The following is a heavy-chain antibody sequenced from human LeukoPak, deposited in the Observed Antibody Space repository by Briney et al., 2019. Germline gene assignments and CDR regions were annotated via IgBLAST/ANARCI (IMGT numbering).Heavy chain of an antibody. CDR2: ISYDGSNK. V-gene: IGHV3-30*04. D-gene: IGHD5-18*01. Sequence: GGSLRLSCAATGFTFSSYAMHWVRQAPGKGLEWVAVISYDGSNKYYADSVKGRFTISRDNSKNTLYLQMSSLRAEDTAVYYCASTDTAMVPPDYWGQGTLVTVSS. CDR1: GFTFSSYA. J-gene: IGHJ4*02. CDR3: ASTDTAMVPPDY.